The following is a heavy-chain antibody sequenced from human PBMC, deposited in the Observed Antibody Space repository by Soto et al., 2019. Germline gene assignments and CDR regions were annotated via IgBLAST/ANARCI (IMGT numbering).Heavy chain of an antibody. Sequence: QVQLLQSGAAVKKPGASVTVSCKPSGYTFTIHGIIWLRQTPGQGLEWMGWISAYNGNKNYAQKFQCRFNMTTDTPTSTAYTERRSLRSDDTAVDYCARGTVTTGYYHYYMDVWCKGTTVTVYS. CDR3: ARGTVTTGYYHYYMDV. V-gene: IGHV1-18*04. J-gene: IGHJ6*03. CDR2: ISAYNGNK. D-gene: IGHD4-17*01. CDR1: GYTFTIHG.